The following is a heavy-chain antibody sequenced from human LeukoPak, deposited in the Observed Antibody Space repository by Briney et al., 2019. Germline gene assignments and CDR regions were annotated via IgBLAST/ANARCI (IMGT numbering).Heavy chain of an antibody. V-gene: IGHV3-66*01. D-gene: IGHD1-7*01. CDR2: IYSDGST. Sequence: PGGSLRLSCAASGFTVSSNYMTWVRQAPGKGLEWVSVIYSDGSTYYADSVKGRFTISRDNAKNSLYLQMNSLRAEDTAVYYCARDWNYGPSDYWGQGTLVTVSS. CDR3: ARDWNYGPSDY. J-gene: IGHJ4*02. CDR1: GFTVSSNY.